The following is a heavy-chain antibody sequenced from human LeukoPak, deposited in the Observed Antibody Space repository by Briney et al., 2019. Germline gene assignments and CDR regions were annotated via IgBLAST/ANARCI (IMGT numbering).Heavy chain of an antibody. CDR1: GYTLTGYY. CDR2: INPNSGGT. Sequence: ASVKVSCKASGYTLTGYYMHWVRQAPGQGLEWMGWINPNSGGTNYAQKFQGRVTMTRDTSISTAYMELSRLRSDDTAVYYCASSLAGLSVAGSSCDYWGQGTLVTVSS. V-gene: IGHV1-2*02. CDR3: ASSLAGLSVAGSSCDY. D-gene: IGHD6-19*01. J-gene: IGHJ4*02.